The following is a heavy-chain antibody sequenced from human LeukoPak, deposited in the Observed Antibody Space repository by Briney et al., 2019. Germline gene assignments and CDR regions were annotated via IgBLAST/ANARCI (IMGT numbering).Heavy chain of an antibody. J-gene: IGHJ4*02. CDR2: ITSSSSSM. CDR3: ARDLAWGGY. Sequence: GGSLRLSCVASGFTFSIYTMSWVRQAPGKRLEWVSSITSSSSSMYSADSVKGRLTISRDNAKNSLYLQMNSLRAEDTAVYYCARDLAWGGYWGQGTPVTVSS. CDR1: GFTFSIYT. D-gene: IGHD7-27*01. V-gene: IGHV3-21*01.